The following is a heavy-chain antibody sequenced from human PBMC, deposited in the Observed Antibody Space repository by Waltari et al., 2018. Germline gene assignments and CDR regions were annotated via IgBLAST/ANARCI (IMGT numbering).Heavy chain of an antibody. J-gene: IGHJ5*02. CDR3: ARDRGRAWFDP. V-gene: IGHV4-38-2*02. CDR1: GYSISSGYY. D-gene: IGHD3-10*01. CDR2: IYHSGST. Sequence: QVQLQESGPGLVKPSETLSLTCAVSGYSISSGYYWGWIRQPPGKGLEWIGSIYHSGSTYYNPSLKSRVTISVDTSKNQFSLKLSSVTAADTAVYYCARDRGRAWFDPWGQGTLVTVSS.